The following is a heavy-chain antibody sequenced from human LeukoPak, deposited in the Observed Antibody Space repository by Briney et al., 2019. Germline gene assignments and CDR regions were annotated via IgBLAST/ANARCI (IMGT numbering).Heavy chain of an antibody. CDR3: ARGGTYYYDSSGYYYFDY. CDR2: IIPILGIA. CDR1: GGTFSSYA. Sequence: SVKVSCKASGGTFSSYAISWVRQAPGQGLEWMGRIIPILGIANYAQKFQGRVTITADKSTSTAYMELSSLRSEDTAVYYCARGGTYYYDSSGYYYFDYWGQGTLVTVAS. V-gene: IGHV1-69*04. D-gene: IGHD3-22*01. J-gene: IGHJ4*02.